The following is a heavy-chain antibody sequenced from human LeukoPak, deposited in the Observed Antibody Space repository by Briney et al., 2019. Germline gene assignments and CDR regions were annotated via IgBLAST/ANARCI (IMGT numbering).Heavy chain of an antibody. CDR3: ARGPPYYYYYYMDV. CDR2: INPNSGGT. J-gene: IGHJ6*03. CDR1: GYTFTGYY. Sequence: ASVKVSCKASGYTFTGYYMHWVRQAPGQGLEWMGWINPNSGGTNYAQKFQGRATMTRDTSISTAYMELSRLRSDDTAVYYCARGPPYYYYYYMDVWGKGTTVTVSS. V-gene: IGHV1-2*02.